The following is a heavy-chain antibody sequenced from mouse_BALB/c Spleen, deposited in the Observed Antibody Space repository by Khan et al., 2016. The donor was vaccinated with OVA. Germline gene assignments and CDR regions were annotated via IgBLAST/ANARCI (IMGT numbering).Heavy chain of an antibody. CDR1: GYSITSEYA. D-gene: IGHD2-4*01. Sequence: EVQLLESGPGLVKPSQSLSPTCTVTGYSITSEYAWNWIRQFPGNKLEWMGYINYSGNTRFNPSLKSRTSITRDTSKNQFFLQLNSVTTEDTATYYCARKDYYDYDPFPYWGQGTLVTVSA. J-gene: IGHJ3*01. CDR2: INYSGNT. CDR3: ARKDYYDYDPFPY. V-gene: IGHV3-2*02.